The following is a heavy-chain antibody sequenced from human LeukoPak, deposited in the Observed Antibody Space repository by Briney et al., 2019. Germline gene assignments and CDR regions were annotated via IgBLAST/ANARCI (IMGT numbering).Heavy chain of an antibody. Sequence: SETLSHTCTVSGGSISSYYWSWIRQPPGKGLEWIGYIYYSGSTNYNPSLKSRVTISVDTSKNQFSLKLSSVTAADTAVYYCARGGPYSSGWYYFDYWGQGTLVTVSS. CDR2: IYYSGST. D-gene: IGHD6-19*01. CDR3: ARGGPYSSGWYYFDY. J-gene: IGHJ4*02. CDR1: GGSISSYY. V-gene: IGHV4-59*01.